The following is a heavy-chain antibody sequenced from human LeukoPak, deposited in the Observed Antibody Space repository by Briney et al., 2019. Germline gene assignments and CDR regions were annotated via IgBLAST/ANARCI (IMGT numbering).Heavy chain of an antibody. V-gene: IGHV4-59*01. Sequence: SETLSLTCTVSGGSISSYYWSWIRQPPGKGLEWIGYIYYSGSTNYNPSLKSRVTISVDTSKNQFPLKLSSVTAADTAVYYCARDLFRRSALGFWGQGTLVTVSS. CDR3: ARDLFRRSALGF. D-gene: IGHD1-26*01. CDR2: IYYSGST. CDR1: GGSISSYY. J-gene: IGHJ4*02.